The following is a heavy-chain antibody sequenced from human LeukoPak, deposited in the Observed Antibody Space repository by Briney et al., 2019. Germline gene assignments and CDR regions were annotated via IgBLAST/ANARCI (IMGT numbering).Heavy chain of an antibody. CDR3: ARAPEYGLYYFDY. D-gene: IGHD1-14*01. CDR1: GGSISSSNW. CDR2: IYHSGST. J-gene: IGHJ4*02. V-gene: IGHV4-4*02. Sequence: PSETLSLTCAVSGGSISSSNWWSWVRQPPGKGLEWIGEIYHSGSTNYNPSLKSRVTISVDTSKNQFSLKLISVTAADTAVYYCARAPEYGLYYFDYWGQGTLVTVSS.